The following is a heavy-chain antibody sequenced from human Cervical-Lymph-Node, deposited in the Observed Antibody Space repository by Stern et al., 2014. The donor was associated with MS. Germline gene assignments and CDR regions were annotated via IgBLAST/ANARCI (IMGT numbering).Heavy chain of an antibody. CDR3: ARDGDSSMLGLDV. Sequence: QVQLGQSGAEVKKPGSSVKVSCKASGGTLSDYGISWVRQAPGQGLEWMGGIIPMFGTANYAQKFQGRVTLTADDSTNTAYMDLSSLTSDDTAVYYCARDGDSSMLGLDVWGQGTTVTVSS. D-gene: IGHD4-17*01. CDR1: GGTLSDYG. CDR2: IIPMFGTA. V-gene: IGHV1-69*01. J-gene: IGHJ6*02.